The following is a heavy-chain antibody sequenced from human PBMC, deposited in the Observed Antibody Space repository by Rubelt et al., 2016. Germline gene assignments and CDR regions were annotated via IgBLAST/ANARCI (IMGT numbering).Heavy chain of an antibody. CDR2: ISTFNGNT. CDR1: GYTFITYG. J-gene: IGHJ2*01. V-gene: IGHV1-18*01. CDR3: ARDGYFDL. Sequence: AEVEKPGASVKLSCKASGYTFITYGISWVRQAPGQGLEWMGWISTFNGNTKYAQKHQGRVTMTTDTSTSTAYMELRSLRSDDTAVYYCARDGYFDLWGRGTLVTVSS.